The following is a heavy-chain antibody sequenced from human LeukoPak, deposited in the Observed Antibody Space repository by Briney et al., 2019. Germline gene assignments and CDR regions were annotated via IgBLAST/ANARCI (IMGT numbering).Heavy chain of an antibody. CDR1: GGSFSGYY. CDR3: ARAYGGNSPYYYYYMDV. D-gene: IGHD4-23*01. V-gene: IGHV4-34*01. CDR2: INHSGST. Sequence: PSETLSLTCAVYGGSFSGYYWSWIRQPPGKGLEWIGEINHSGSTNYNPSLKSRVTISVGTSKNQFSLKLSSVTAADTAVYYCARAYGGNSPYYYYYMDVWGKGTTVTVSS. J-gene: IGHJ6*03.